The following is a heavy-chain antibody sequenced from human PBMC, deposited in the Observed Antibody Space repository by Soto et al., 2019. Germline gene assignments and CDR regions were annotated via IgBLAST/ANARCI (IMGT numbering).Heavy chain of an antibody. CDR1: GFTFSSYA. CDR2: ISGSGGST. CDR3: AKTRGRGSGGNSNWFDP. J-gene: IGHJ5*02. Sequence: VQLLESGGGLVQPGGSLRLSCAASGFTFSSYAMSWVRQAPGKGLEWVSAISGSGGSTYYADSVKGRFTISRDNSKNTLYLQMNSLRAEDTAVYYCAKTRGRGSGGNSNWFDPWGQGTLVTVSS. V-gene: IGHV3-23*01. D-gene: IGHD2-15*01.